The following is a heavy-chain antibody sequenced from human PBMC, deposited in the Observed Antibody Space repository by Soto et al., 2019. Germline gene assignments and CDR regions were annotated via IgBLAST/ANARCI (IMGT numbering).Heavy chain of an antibody. V-gene: IGHV1-8*01. CDR1: GYNFTNFD. Sequence: ASVKVSCKTSGYNFTNFDINWVRQAPGRGLVWMGWMNPSSGETGSAQNFQGRVTMTRGISTRTFFMQLTSLRSADTAIYYCARIAEYCNCIKCYSNFDFWGRVTQVTVSS. D-gene: IGHD2-8*01. CDR3: ARIAEYCNCIKCYSNFDF. CDR2: MNPSSGET. J-gene: IGHJ4*01.